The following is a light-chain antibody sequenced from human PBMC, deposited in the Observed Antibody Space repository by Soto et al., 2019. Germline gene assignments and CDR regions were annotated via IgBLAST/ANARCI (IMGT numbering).Light chain of an antibody. Sequence: QSVLTQPPSGSGTPGQRVTIYCSGSSSNIGSNYVYWYQQLPGTAPKLLIYRNNQRPSGVPDRFSGSKSGTSASLAISGLRSEDEADYYCAAWDDSLSGWVFGGGTKLTVL. CDR1: SSNIGSNY. CDR3: AAWDDSLSGWV. V-gene: IGLV1-47*01. J-gene: IGLJ3*02. CDR2: RNN.